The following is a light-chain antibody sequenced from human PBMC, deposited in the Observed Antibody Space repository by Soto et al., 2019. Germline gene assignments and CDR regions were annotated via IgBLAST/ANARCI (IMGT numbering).Light chain of an antibody. CDR3: QQYGSSPWT. Sequence: EIVLTQSPGTLSLSQGERATLSCRASQIVGSSYFAWYQQKPAQAPRLLIYGASSRAPGIPDRFSGSGSGTDFTLTISRLEPEDFAVYYCQQYGSSPWTFGQGTKVE. J-gene: IGKJ1*01. V-gene: IGKV3-20*01. CDR2: GAS. CDR1: QIVGSSY.